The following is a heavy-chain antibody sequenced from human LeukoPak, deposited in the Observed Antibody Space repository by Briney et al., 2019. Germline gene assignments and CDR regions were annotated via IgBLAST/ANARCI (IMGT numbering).Heavy chain of an antibody. CDR3: ATDPDMAVARVGDFDY. J-gene: IGHJ4*02. V-gene: IGHV1-24*01. D-gene: IGHD2-21*01. CDR2: FDPEDGET. CDR1: GYTLTELS. Sequence: ASVKVSCKVSGYTLTELSMHWVRQAPGKGLEWMGGFDPEDGETIYAQKFQGRVTMTEDTSTDTAYMELSSLRSEDTAVYYCATDPDMAVARVGDFDYWGQGTLVTVSS.